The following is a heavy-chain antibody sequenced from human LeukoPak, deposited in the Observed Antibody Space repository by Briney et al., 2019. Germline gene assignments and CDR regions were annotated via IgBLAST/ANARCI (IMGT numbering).Heavy chain of an antibody. Sequence: SETLSLTCTVSGGSISGHYWSWIRQPAGKGLEWIGRIYMTGSTNYNPSLKSRVTMSVDMSKNQFSLKLSSVTAADTAVYFCARVALFGSRSYYWFDPWGQGTLVTVSS. J-gene: IGHJ5*02. CDR3: ARVALFGSRSYYWFDP. D-gene: IGHD3-10*01. V-gene: IGHV4-4*07. CDR1: GGSISGHY. CDR2: IYMTGST.